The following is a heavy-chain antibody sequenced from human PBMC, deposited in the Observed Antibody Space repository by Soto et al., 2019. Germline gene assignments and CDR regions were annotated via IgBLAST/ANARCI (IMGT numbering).Heavy chain of an antibody. CDR3: ARDRDRLTIGPCYYYMDV. D-gene: IGHD3-10*01. J-gene: IGHJ6*03. CDR1: GFTFSDYY. CDR2: ISSSGSTI. V-gene: IGHV3-11*01. Sequence: PGRSLRLSCAASGFTFSDYYMSWIRQAPGKGLEWVSYISSSGSTIYYADSVKGRFTISRDNAKNSLYLQMNSLRAEDTAVYYCARDRDRLTIGPCYYYMDVWGKGTTVP.